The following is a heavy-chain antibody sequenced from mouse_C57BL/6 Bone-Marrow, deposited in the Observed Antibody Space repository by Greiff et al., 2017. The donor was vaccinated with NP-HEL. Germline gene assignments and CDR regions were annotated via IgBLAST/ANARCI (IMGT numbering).Heavy chain of an antibody. CDR2: ISYSGST. CDR3: ARGSSYFWYFDV. J-gene: IGHJ1*03. CDR1: GYSITSGYD. V-gene: IGHV3-1*01. D-gene: IGHD1-1*01. Sequence: VQLQQSGPGMVKPSQSLSLTCTVTGYSITSGYDWHWIRHFPGNKLEWMGYISYSGSTNYNPSLKSRISITHDTSKNHFFLKLNSVTTEDTATDYCARGSSYFWYFDVWGTGTTVTVSS.